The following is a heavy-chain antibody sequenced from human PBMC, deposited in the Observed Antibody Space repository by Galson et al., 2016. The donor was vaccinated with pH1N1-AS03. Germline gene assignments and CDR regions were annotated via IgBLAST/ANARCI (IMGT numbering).Heavy chain of an antibody. CDR2: ISFDGKNK. CDR1: GFTFSNYG. V-gene: IGHV3-30*03. Sequence: SLRLSCAASGFTFSNYGMHWVRQAPGKGLEWVGVISFDGKNKFYEDSVKGRFNISRDNSKTTLYLQLNSLRVEDLAVYYCARALDCGDYASDYWGQGALVTVSS. D-gene: IGHD4-17*01. J-gene: IGHJ4*02. CDR3: ARALDCGDYASDY.